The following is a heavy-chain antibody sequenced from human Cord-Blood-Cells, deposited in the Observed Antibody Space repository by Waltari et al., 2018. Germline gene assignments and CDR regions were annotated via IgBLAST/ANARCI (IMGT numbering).Heavy chain of an antibody. CDR3: ARVIARRSYSSSSYYYYGMDV. J-gene: IGHJ6*02. V-gene: IGHV1-69*01. D-gene: IGHD6-6*01. CDR1: GGTFSSCA. Sequence: QVQLVQAGAEVKKPGSSVKVSCKASGGTFSSCAISWVRQAPGPGREGMGGIIPIFGTANYAQKFQGRVTITADESTSTAYMELSSLRSEDTAVYYCARVIARRSYSSSSYYYYGMDVWGQGTTVTVSS. CDR2: IIPIFGTA.